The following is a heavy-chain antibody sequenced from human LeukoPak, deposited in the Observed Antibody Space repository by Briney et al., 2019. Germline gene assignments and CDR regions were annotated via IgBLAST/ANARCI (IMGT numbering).Heavy chain of an antibody. J-gene: IGHJ4*02. Sequence: SETLSLTCTVSGGSISSHYWSWIRQPPGKGLEWIGYIYYSGSTNYNPSLKSRVTISVDTSKNQFSLKLSSVTAADTAVYYFARSMWYRVPFDYWGQGTLVTVSS. V-gene: IGHV4-59*11. D-gene: IGHD2-15*01. CDR2: IYYSGST. CDR1: GGSISSHY. CDR3: ARSMWYRVPFDY.